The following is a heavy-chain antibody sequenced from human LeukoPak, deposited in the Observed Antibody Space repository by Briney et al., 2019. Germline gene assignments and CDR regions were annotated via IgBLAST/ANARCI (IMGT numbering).Heavy chain of an antibody. V-gene: IGHV1-2*02. Sequence: ASVKVSRKASGYTFTGYYMHWVRQAPGQGLEWMGWINPNSGGTNYAQKFQGRVTMTRDTSISTAYMELSRLRSDDTAVYYCARSHCSSTSCYPDRNWFDPWGQGTLVTVSS. CDR1: GYTFTGYY. CDR2: INPNSGGT. CDR3: ARSHCSSTSCYPDRNWFDP. J-gene: IGHJ5*02. D-gene: IGHD2-2*01.